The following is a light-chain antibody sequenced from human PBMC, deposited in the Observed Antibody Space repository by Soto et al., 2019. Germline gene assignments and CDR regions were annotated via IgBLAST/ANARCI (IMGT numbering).Light chain of an antibody. J-gene: IGKJ2*01. CDR2: DAF. Sequence: DIQMTQSPSTLSAFVGDRVTITCRASQIISTWLAWYQQKPGKAPKVLIYDAFSLESGVPSRFSGSVSGTEFTLSFCGLQPDDFTSLYCQQYNSCSPETLGQGTNLEIK. V-gene: IGKV1-5*01. CDR1: QIISTW. CDR3: QQYNSCSPET.